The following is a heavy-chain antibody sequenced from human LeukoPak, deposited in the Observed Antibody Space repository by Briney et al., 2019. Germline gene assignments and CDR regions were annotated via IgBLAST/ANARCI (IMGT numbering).Heavy chain of an antibody. Sequence: GESLKISCKGSGYSFTSYWIGWVRQMPGKGLEWMGIIYPGDSDTRYSPSFQGQVTISADKSISTAYLQWSSLKASDTAMYYCARSLYYYDSRRGPSGRAFDIWGQGTMVTVSS. J-gene: IGHJ3*02. CDR2: IYPGDSDT. CDR3: ARSLYYYDSRRGPSGRAFDI. V-gene: IGHV5-51*01. D-gene: IGHD3-22*01. CDR1: GYSFTSYW.